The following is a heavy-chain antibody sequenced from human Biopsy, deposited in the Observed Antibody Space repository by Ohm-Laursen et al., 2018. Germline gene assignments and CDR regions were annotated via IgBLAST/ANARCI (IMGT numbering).Heavy chain of an antibody. V-gene: IGHV4-59*01. Sequence: SETLSLTCSVSGGSIISYYWTWIRQPPGKGLEWIGHVYNGGITNYNPSLKSRVTTSKDTSKNQFSLQVNSVTAADTAVYYCARGGFGLDGYNSPWGRGTLVIVSS. D-gene: IGHD5-24*01. CDR2: VYNGGIT. J-gene: IGHJ5*02. CDR1: GGSIISYY. CDR3: ARGGFGLDGYNSP.